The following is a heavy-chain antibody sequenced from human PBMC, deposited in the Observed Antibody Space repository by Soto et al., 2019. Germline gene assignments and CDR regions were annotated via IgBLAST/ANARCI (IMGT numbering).Heavy chain of an antibody. CDR1: GDSVSSNSAA. V-gene: IGHV6-1*01. Sequence: SQTLSLTCAISGDSVSSNSAAWNWIRQSPSRGLEWLGRTYYRSKWYNDYAVSVKSRITINPDTSKNQFSLQLNSVTPEDTAVYYCVIVSSDYIWGSYRSSAFDIWGQGKMVTVSS. J-gene: IGHJ3*02. CDR3: VIVSSDYIWGSYRSSAFDI. D-gene: IGHD3-16*02. CDR2: TYYRSKWYN.